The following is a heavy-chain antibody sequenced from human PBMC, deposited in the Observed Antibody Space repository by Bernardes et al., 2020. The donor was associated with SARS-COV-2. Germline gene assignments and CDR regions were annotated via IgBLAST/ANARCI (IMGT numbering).Heavy chain of an antibody. V-gene: IGHV4-4*07. J-gene: IGHJ5*02. CDR1: GGAMSGYY. CDR3: ARATIITFWYDP. Sequence: SETLSLTCTISGGAMSGYYWTWLRQSAEKGLEFIGRIYSSGSTNYSPSLKSRVTMSLDMSNNQFSLRLHSVTAADTAVYYCARATIITFWYDPWGQGTRFHVPS. CDR2: IYSSGST. D-gene: IGHD4-4*01.